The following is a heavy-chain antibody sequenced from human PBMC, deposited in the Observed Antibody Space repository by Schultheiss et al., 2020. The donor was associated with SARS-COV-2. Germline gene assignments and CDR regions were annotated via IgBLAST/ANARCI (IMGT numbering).Heavy chain of an antibody. CDR3: AAVPDYGDAYFDY. J-gene: IGHJ4*02. CDR2: IYPGDSDT. Sequence: GGSLRLSCKGSGYSFTSYWIGWVRQMPGKGLEWMGIIYPGDSDTRYSPSFQGQVTISADKSISTAYLQWSSLKASDTAMYYCAAVPDYGDAYFDYWGQGTLVTVSS. D-gene: IGHD4-17*01. CDR1: GYSFTSYW. V-gene: IGHV5-51*01.